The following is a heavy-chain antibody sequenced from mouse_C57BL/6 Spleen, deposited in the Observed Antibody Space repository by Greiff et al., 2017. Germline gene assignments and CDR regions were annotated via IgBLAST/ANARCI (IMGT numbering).Heavy chain of an antibody. D-gene: IGHD1-1*01. Sequence: EVKVVESGGGLVKPGGSLKLSCAASGFTFSDYGMHWVRQAPEKGLEWVAYISSGSSTIYYADTVKGRFTISRDNAKNTPFLQMTSLRSEDTAMYYCARDYGSSPFAYWGQGTLVTVSA. V-gene: IGHV5-17*01. CDR1: GFTFSDYG. CDR2: ISSGSSTI. J-gene: IGHJ3*01. CDR3: ARDYGSSPFAY.